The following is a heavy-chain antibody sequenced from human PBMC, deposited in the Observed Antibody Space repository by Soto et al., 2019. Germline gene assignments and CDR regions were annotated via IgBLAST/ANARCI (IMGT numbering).Heavy chain of an antibody. CDR2: IYWDDDK. CDR1: GFSLSTSGVG. CDR3: ARWAYDFWSGGMDV. D-gene: IGHD3-3*01. Sequence: QITLKESGPTLVKPTQTLTLTSTFSGFSLSTSGVGVGWIRQPPGKALEGLALIYWDDDKRYSPSLKSRLTITKDTSKNQVVLTMTNMDPVDTATYYCARWAYDFWSGGMDVWGQGTTVTVSS. J-gene: IGHJ6*02. V-gene: IGHV2-5*02.